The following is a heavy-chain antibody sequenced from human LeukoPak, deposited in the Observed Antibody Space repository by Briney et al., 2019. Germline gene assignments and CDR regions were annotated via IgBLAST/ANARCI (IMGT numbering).Heavy chain of an antibody. CDR1: GFTFSRYX. D-gene: IGHD5-18*01. CDR2: ISYDGNIK. V-gene: IGHV3-30*03. Sequence: SXAACGFTFSRYXMSGXRQAPGXXXXWVAVISYDGNIKYYADSVKGRFTISRDNSKNTLYLQMNSLRVEDTAVYYCARGRVQLWLAYWGQGTLVTVSS. CDR3: ARGRVQLWLAY. J-gene: IGHJ4*02.